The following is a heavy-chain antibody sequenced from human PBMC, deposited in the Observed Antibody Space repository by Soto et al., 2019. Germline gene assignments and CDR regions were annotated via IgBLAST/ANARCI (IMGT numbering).Heavy chain of an antibody. CDR2: ISAYNGNT. CDR3: ARTRAKRWKGYSTGWYVGWFDT. CDR1: GYTFTSYG. V-gene: IGHV1-18*01. Sequence: ASVKVSCKASGYTFTSYGISWVRQAPGQGLEWMGWISAYNGNTNYAQKLQGRVTMTTDTSTSTAYMELRSLRSDDTAVYYCARTRAKRWKGYSTGWYVGWFDTWGQGTLVTVSS. J-gene: IGHJ5*02. D-gene: IGHD6-19*01.